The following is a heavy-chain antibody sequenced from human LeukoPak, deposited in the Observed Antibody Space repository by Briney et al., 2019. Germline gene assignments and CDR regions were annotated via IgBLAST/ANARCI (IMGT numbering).Heavy chain of an antibody. CDR3: AKSTYASPTLHDY. J-gene: IGHJ4*02. CDR1: GFTFSDYG. D-gene: IGHD2-2*01. Sequence: QPGGSLRLSCAASGFTFSDYGMHWVRQAPGKGLEWVSFIRFDVNSKYYADSVKGRFTISRDNLKNTLYLQMNSLRPEDTAVYYCAKSTYASPTLHDYWVQGTLVTVSS. CDR2: IRFDVNSK. V-gene: IGHV3-30*02.